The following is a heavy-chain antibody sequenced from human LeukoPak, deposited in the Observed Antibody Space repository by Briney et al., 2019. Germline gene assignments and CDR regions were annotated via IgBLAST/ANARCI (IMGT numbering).Heavy chain of an antibody. CDR2: ISSSSSYI. CDR3: ARGPSGVGQEYYFDY. Sequence: PGGSLRLSCAASGFTFSSYSMNWVRQAPGKGLERVSSISSSSSYIYYADSVKGRFTISRDNAKNSLYLQMNSLRAEDTAVYYCARGPSGVGQEYYFDYWGQGTLVTVSS. CDR1: GFTFSSYS. V-gene: IGHV3-21*01. J-gene: IGHJ4*02. D-gene: IGHD7-27*01.